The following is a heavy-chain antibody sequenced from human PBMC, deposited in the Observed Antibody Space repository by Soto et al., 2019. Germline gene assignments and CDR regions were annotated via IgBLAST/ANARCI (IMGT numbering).Heavy chain of an antibody. CDR1: GFTFSNYA. CDR2: INSNGGGT. D-gene: IGHD5-18*01. Sequence: CSAAGFTFSNYAMHWVRQAPGKGLEYVSTINSNGGGTYYADSVKGRFTISRDNSKNTLFLQMSSLRPEDTAVYYCVKGGPLCGSYGTGYLVRFDYWGQGTLVTVSS. J-gene: IGHJ4*02. V-gene: IGHV3-64D*06. CDR3: VKGGPLCGSYGTGYLVRFDY.